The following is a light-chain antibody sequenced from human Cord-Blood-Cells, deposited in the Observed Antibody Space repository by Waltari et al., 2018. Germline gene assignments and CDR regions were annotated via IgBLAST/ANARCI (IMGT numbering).Light chain of an antibody. V-gene: IGLV6-57*01. Sequence: NFMLTTPHSVSESPGKTVTISCTRSSGSIASNYVQWYQQRPGSSPTTVIYEDNQRPAGVPDRFSGSIDSSSNSASLTISGLKTEDEADYYCQSYDSSTLVFGGGTKLTVL. CDR3: QSYDSSTLV. CDR1: SGSIASNY. CDR2: EDN. J-gene: IGLJ3*02.